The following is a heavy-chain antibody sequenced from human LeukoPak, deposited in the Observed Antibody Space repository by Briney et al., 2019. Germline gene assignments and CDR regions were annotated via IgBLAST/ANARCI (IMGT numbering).Heavy chain of an antibody. CDR3: ARDGEDIVVVPAAIIFYYYYYMDV. D-gene: IGHD2-2*01. V-gene: IGHV3-30*01. J-gene: IGHJ6*03. CDR1: GFTFSSYA. Sequence: PGRSLRLSCAASGFTFSSYAMHWVRQAPGKGLEWVAVISYDGSNKYYADSVKGRFTISRDNSKNTLHLQMNSLRAEDTAVYYCARDGEDIVVVPAAIIFYYYYYMDVWGKGTTVTVSS. CDR2: ISYDGSNK.